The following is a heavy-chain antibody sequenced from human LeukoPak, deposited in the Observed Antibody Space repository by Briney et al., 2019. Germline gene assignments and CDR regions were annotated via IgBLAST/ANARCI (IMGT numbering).Heavy chain of an antibody. CDR1: RGSISSSTYY. V-gene: IGHV4-39*01. J-gene: IGHJ4*02. D-gene: IGHD6-19*01. CDR3: ASGIDARSDSSD. CDR2: INYSGTT. Sequence: SETLSLTCSVSRGSISSSTYYWGWIRQSPGKGLEWVRSINYSGTTYPNPSLKSRVTLSVDMYKNQFSLKLTSVTAADTDVYYCASGIDARSDSSDWGQGTLVTVSS.